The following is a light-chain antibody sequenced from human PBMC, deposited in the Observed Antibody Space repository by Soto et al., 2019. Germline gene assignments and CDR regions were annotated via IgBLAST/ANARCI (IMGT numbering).Light chain of an antibody. CDR1: QSISSY. V-gene: IGKV1-39*01. Sequence: DIQMTQSPSSLSASVGDRVTITCRASQSISSYLNWYQQKPGKAPKLLIYAASSLKSGVPSRFSGSGSGTDSTLTISSLQPEDFANYYCQQSYSTPFTFGPGTKVDIQ. CDR2: AAS. CDR3: QQSYSTPFT. J-gene: IGKJ3*01.